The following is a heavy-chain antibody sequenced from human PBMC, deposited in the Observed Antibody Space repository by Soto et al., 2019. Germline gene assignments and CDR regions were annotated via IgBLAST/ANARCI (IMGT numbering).Heavy chain of an antibody. V-gene: IGHV3-11*01. J-gene: IGHJ6*03. D-gene: IGHD6-19*01. CDR1: GFTFSDYY. Sequence: GGSLRLSCAASGFTFSDYYMSWIRQAPGKGLEWVSYISSSGSTIYYADSVKGRFTISRDNAKNSLYLQMNSLRAEDTAVYYCARYAVAIYYYYYYYMDVWGKGTTVTVSS. CDR3: ARYAVAIYYYYYYYMDV. CDR2: ISSSGSTI.